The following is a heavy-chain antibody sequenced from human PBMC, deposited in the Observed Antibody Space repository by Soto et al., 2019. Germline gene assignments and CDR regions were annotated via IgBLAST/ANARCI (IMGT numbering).Heavy chain of an antibody. CDR3: ASSGWYPQAYYYYYYGMDV. CDR1: GYTFTSYY. D-gene: IGHD2-15*01. Sequence: ASVKVSCKASGYTFTSYYMHWLRQSPGQGLEWMGIINPSGGSTSYAQKFQGRVTMTRDTSTSTVYMELSSLRSEDTAVYYCASSGWYPQAYYYYYYGMDVWGQGTTVTVSS. V-gene: IGHV1-46*01. J-gene: IGHJ6*02. CDR2: INPSGGST.